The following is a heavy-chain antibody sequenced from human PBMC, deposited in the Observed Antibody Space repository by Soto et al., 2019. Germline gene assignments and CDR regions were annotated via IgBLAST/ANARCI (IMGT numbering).Heavy chain of an antibody. CDR1: GGTFSSYA. Sequence: QVQLVQSGAEVKKPGSSVKVSCKASGGTFSSYAISWVRQAPGQGLEWMGGIIPIFGTANYAQKCQGRVRITADEARSTAYVERSSLRSEDTGVYYCARDFRSGVATGWLAPWGRGTLVTVFS. CDR2: IIPIFGTA. J-gene: IGHJ5*02. D-gene: IGHD5-12*01. V-gene: IGHV1-69*12. CDR3: ARDFRSGVATGWLAP.